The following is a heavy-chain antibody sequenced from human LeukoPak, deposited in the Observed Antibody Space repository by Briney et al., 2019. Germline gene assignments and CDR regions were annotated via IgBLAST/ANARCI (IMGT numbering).Heavy chain of an antibody. Sequence: ASVKVSCKASGYTFTSYDINWVRQATGQGLEWMGWMNPNSGNTGYVQKFQGRVTMTRNTSISTAYMELRSLRSDDTAVYYCARVYYYDSSGLDYWGQGTLVTVSS. CDR3: ARVYYYDSSGLDY. CDR1: GYTFTSYD. J-gene: IGHJ4*02. D-gene: IGHD3-22*01. V-gene: IGHV1-8*01. CDR2: MNPNSGNT.